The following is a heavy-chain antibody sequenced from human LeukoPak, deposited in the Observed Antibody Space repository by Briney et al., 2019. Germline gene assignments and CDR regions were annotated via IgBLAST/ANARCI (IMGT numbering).Heavy chain of an antibody. D-gene: IGHD2-21*01. J-gene: IGHJ6*02. CDR1: GYTFTDYY. Sequence: ASVKVSCKADGYTFTDYYIHSVRQAPGQGLEWMGWIDPNSGGTNFAQNFHDWVTMTRDTSINTAYLELSRLKSDDTAVYYCARDPGGAHFYHYYGMDVWGQGTTVTVSS. CDR2: IDPNSGGT. V-gene: IGHV1-2*04. CDR3: ARDPGGAHFYHYYGMDV.